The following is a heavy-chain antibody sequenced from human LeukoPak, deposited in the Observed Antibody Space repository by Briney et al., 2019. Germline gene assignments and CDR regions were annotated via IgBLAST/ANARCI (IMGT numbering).Heavy chain of an antibody. CDR3: ARGSYDFWSGYYMAGYYYYMDV. V-gene: IGHV4-61*01. J-gene: IGHJ6*03. Sequence: SETLSLTCAVSGYSISSGYYWSWIRQPPGKGLEWIGYIYYSGSTNYNPSLKSRVTISVDTSKNQFSLKLSSVTAADTAVYYCARGSYDFWSGYYMAGYYYYMDVWGKGTTVTVSS. D-gene: IGHD3-3*01. CDR1: GYSISSGYY. CDR2: IYYSGST.